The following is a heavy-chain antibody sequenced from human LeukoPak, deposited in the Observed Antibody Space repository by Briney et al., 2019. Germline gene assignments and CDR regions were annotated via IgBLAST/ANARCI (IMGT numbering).Heavy chain of an antibody. V-gene: IGHV3-23*01. CDR3: ARTVAASSGMDV. CDR1: GSTFNSHA. D-gene: IGHD2-15*01. Sequence: GGSLRLSCAASGSTFNSHAMSWVRQAPGKGLEWVSTISGSGGSRYYADSVKGRFTISRDNSKNTLHLQMNSLRAEDTAVYYCARTVAASSGMDVWGQGTTVTVSS. J-gene: IGHJ6*02. CDR2: ISGSGGSR.